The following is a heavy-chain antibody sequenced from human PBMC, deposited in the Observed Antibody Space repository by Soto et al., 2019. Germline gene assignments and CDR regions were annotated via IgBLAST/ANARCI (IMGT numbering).Heavy chain of an antibody. D-gene: IGHD6-13*01. CDR3: ARSHAAY. Sequence: SETLLLTCSVSVRSISFYNWNWIRQPPGEGLEWIGYISQIGGTNYNPSLKSRVTISVDTSKNQFTLKLSSVTAADTAVYYCARSHAAYWGQGIQVTVSS. CDR1: VRSISFYN. CDR2: ISQIGGT. V-gene: IGHV4-59*01. J-gene: IGHJ4*02.